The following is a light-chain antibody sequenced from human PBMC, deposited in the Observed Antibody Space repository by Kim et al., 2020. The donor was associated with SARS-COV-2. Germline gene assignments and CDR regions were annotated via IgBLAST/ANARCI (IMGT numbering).Light chain of an antibody. CDR3: CSYAGRYNLV. CDR2: EVS. CDR1: SSDVGGYNY. Sequence: GQSVTISCTGTSSDVGGYNYVSWYQQHPGEAPKLIIYEVSKRPSGVPDRFSCSKSGNTAPLTVSGLQGEDEADYYCCSYAGRYNLVFGGGTQLTVL. V-gene: IGLV2-8*01. J-gene: IGLJ2*01.